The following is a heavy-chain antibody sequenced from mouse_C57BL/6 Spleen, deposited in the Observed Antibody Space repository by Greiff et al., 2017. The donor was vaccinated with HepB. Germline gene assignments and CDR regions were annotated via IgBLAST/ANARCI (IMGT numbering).Heavy chain of an antibody. V-gene: IGHV6-6*01. J-gene: IGHJ1*03. D-gene: IGHD2-3*01. CDR3: TRPLYDCYPRYFDV. CDR1: GFTFSDAW. Sequence: EVKLEESGGGLVQPGGSMKLSCAASGFTFSDAWMDWVRKSPEKGLEWVAEIRNKANNHATYYAASVKGRVTISRDDSKSSVYLQMNSLRAEDTGIYYCTRPLYDCYPRYFDVWGTGTTVTVSS. CDR2: IRNKANNHAT.